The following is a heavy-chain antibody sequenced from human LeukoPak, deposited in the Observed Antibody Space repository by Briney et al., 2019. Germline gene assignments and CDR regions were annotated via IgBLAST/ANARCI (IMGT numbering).Heavy chain of an antibody. CDR3: ARLMTVAANFDY. D-gene: IGHD6-19*01. J-gene: IGHJ4*02. Sequence: SETLSLTCTVSGGSISSSSFYWGWIRQPPGKGLEWIGTIYYSGITYYNPSLKSRVTISVDTSKNQFSLKLTSVTASDTAVYYCARLMTVAANFDYWGQGSLVTVSS. V-gene: IGHV4-39*01. CDR2: IYYSGIT. CDR1: GGSISSSSFY.